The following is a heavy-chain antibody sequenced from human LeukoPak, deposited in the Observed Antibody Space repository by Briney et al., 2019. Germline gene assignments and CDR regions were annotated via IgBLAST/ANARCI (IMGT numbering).Heavy chain of an antibody. V-gene: IGHV3-21*01. J-gene: IGHJ4*02. D-gene: IGHD2-15*01. CDR3: ARDPSPVGLVVVVAATFDY. CDR1: GFTFSSYS. Sequence: PGGSLRLSCAASGFTFSSYSMNWVRQAPGKGLEWVSSISSSSSSYTYYADSVKGRFTISRDNAKNSLYLQMNSLRAEDTAVYYCARDPSPVGLVVVVAATFDYWGQGTLVTVSS. CDR2: ISSSSSSYT.